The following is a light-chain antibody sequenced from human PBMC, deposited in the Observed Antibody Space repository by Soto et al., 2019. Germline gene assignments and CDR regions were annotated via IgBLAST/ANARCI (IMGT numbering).Light chain of an antibody. CDR1: SSDVGGYHY. CDR3: SSYTSSSTLEV. J-gene: IGLJ1*01. CDR2: DVS. Sequence: QSALTQPASVSGSPGQSITISCTGTSSDVGGYHYVSWYQQHPGKAPKLMIYDVSNRPSGVSNRFSGSKSGNTASLTISGRQAEDEADYYCSSYTSSSTLEVFGTGTKLTVL. V-gene: IGLV2-14*01.